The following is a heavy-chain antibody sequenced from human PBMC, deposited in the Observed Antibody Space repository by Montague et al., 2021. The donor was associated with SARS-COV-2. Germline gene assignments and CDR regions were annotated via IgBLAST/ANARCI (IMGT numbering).Heavy chain of an antibody. J-gene: IGHJ6*02. D-gene: IGHD6-13*01. Sequence: SETLSLTCTVSGGSISSSSYYWGWIRQPPGKGLEWIGSNYYSGSTYYNPYLKSRVTISVDTSKNQLSLKLSSVTAADTAVYYCARVGRQQLGRLSGMDVWGQGTTVTVSS. CDR2: NYYSGST. CDR3: ARVGRQQLGRLSGMDV. V-gene: IGHV4-39*07. CDR1: GGSISSSSYY.